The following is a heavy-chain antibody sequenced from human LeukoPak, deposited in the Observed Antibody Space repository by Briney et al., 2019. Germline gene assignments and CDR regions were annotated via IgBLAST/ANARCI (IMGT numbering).Heavy chain of an antibody. V-gene: IGHV3-11*04. CDR2: ISSSGSTI. CDR3: ARDVRDIVVVTAIEDY. Sequence: GGSLRLSCAASGFTFSDYYMSWIRQAPGKGLEWVSYISSSGSTIYYADSVKGRFTISRDNAKNSLYLQMNSLRAEDTAINYCARDVRDIVVVTAIEDYWGQGTLVTVSS. J-gene: IGHJ4*02. D-gene: IGHD2-21*02. CDR1: GFTFSDYY.